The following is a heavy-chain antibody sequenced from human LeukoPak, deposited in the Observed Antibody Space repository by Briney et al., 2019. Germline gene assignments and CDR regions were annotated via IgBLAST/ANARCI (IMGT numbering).Heavy chain of an antibody. Sequence: SETLSLTCAVYGGSFSGYYWSWIRQPPGKGLEWIGEINHSGNTNYNPSLKSRVTISVDTSKNQFSLKLSSVTAADTAVYYCARGGARIYDFWSGYHDDFDYWGQGTLVTVSS. V-gene: IGHV4-34*01. J-gene: IGHJ4*02. D-gene: IGHD3-3*01. CDR2: INHSGNT. CDR3: ARGGARIYDFWSGYHDDFDY. CDR1: GGSFSGYY.